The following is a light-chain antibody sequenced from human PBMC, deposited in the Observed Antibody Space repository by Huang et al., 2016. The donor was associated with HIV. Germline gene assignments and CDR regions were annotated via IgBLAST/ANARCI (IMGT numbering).Light chain of an antibody. CDR1: QTINNY. CDR3: QHTYSAVT. V-gene: IGKV1-39*01. CDR2: AAS. Sequence: DIQMTQSPSSLSASVGDRVTITCRASQTINNYLNWYHQKPGKAPKLLIYAASSLQSGVPSRFSGSGSGTDFTLTISSLQLEDFATYYCQHTYSAVTFGQGTKVEIK. J-gene: IGKJ1*01.